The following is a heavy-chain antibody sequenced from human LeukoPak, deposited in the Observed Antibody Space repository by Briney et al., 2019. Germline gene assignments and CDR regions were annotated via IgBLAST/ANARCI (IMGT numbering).Heavy chain of an antibody. CDR1: RFTFSSYE. V-gene: IGHV3-48*03. Sequence: GGSLRLSCAASRFTFSSYEMNWVRQAPGKGLEWVSYISSSGSTIYYADSVKGRFTISRDNAKNSLYLQMNSLRAEDTAVYYCAREYSSSWYYYFDYWGQGTLVTVSS. CDR2: ISSSGSTI. J-gene: IGHJ4*02. D-gene: IGHD6-13*01. CDR3: AREYSSSWYYYFDY.